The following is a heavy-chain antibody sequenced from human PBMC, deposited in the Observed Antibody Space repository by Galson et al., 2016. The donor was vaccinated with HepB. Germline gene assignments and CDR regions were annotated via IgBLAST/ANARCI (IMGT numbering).Heavy chain of an antibody. CDR2: IYYTGSS. D-gene: IGHD1-14*01. CDR1: GGSVSGGSYC. V-gene: IGHV4-61*01. Sequence: ETLSLTCTISGGSVSGGSYCWSWIRQPPRKGLEWIGYIYYTGSSISNPSLKSRVTISVDTSKNQFSLKLNSVTAADTAVYYCARGSRERTDFDYWGQGTLVTVSS. J-gene: IGHJ4*02. CDR3: ARGSRERTDFDY.